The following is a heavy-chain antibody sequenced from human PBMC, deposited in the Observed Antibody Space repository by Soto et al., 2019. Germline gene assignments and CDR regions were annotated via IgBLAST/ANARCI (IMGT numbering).Heavy chain of an antibody. CDR1: GFTFSSYW. D-gene: IGHD3-16*02. J-gene: IGHJ5*02. CDR3: ARDVHDYIWGSYRPNVDWFDP. Sequence: EVQLVESGGGLVQPGGSLRLSCAAYGFTFSSYWMHWVRQAPGKGLVWVSRINSDGSSTSYADSVKGRFTISRDNAKNTLYLQMNSLRAEDTAVYYCARDVHDYIWGSYRPNVDWFDPWGQGTLVTVSS. V-gene: IGHV3-74*01. CDR2: INSDGSST.